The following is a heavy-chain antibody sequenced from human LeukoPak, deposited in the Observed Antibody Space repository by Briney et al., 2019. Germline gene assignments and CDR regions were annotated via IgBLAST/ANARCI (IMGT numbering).Heavy chain of an antibody. J-gene: IGHJ4*02. V-gene: IGHV3-30-3*01. CDR1: GFTVSSNY. D-gene: IGHD3-22*01. CDR3: ARDNYCDTCGYYSRFYFAH. CDR2: ISYDESTQ. Sequence: GGSLRLSCAASGFTVSSNYMSWVRQAPGKGLEWVAVISYDESTQHYVHSVKGRFTISRDNSKNTLYLQLNSLRPEDTAVYYCARDNYCDTCGYYSRFYFAHWGQGTLVTVSS.